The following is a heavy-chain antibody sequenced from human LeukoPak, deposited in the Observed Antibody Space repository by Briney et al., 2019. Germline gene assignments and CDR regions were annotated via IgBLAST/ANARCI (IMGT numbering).Heavy chain of an antibody. V-gene: IGHV4-34*01. Sequence: SETLSLTCVVYGGSFSGDYWSWIRQPPGRGLERIGEINHSGRTNYNPSLKSRVTISVDTSKNQFSLKLSSVTAADTAVYYCARRIWADWYFDLWGRGTLVTVSS. CDR1: GGSFSGDY. D-gene: IGHD6-19*01. CDR2: INHSGRT. J-gene: IGHJ2*01. CDR3: ARRIWADWYFDL.